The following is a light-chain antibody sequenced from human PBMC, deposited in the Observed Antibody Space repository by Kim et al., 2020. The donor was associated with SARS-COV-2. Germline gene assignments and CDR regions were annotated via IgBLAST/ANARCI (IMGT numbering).Light chain of an antibody. Sequence: DIHMTQSPSTLSASVGERVTLSCRASQSVSSHLAWHQQKPGQAPRLLIFDASSWGTGVPARFSSSGSGTEFTLTISSLQSEDFAVYYCHQYNSSWTFGQGTKVDIK. CDR1: QSVSSH. CDR3: HQYNSSWT. J-gene: IGKJ1*01. CDR2: DAS. V-gene: IGKV1-5*01.